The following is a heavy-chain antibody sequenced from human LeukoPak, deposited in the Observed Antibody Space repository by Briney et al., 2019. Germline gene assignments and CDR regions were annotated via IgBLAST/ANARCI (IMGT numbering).Heavy chain of an antibody. Sequence: ASVKVSCKASRYTFTGYYMHWVRQAPGRGLEWMGWINPNSGVTDYAQNFQGRVTMTRDTSISTAYVELSRLRSDDTAVYYCARGVYGGSYYYFDYWGQGTLVTVSS. D-gene: IGHD1-26*01. V-gene: IGHV1-2*02. CDR2: INPNSGVT. CDR3: ARGVYGGSYYYFDY. CDR1: RYTFTGYY. J-gene: IGHJ4*02.